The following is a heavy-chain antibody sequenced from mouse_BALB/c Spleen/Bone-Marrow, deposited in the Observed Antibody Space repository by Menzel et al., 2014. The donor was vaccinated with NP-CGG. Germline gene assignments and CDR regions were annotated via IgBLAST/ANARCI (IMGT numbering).Heavy chain of an antibody. CDR1: GYTFSFYT. Sequence: VQLQQSGAELARPGASVKMSCEASGYTFSFYTMYWVKQRPGQGLEWIGYINPTSDYTDYNQKFKDEATLAADKSSSTAYMQLSSLTSEDSAVYYCAREGVYAPLVYWGQGTLVTVSA. D-gene: IGHD2-3*01. CDR3: AREGVYAPLVY. J-gene: IGHJ3*01. CDR2: INPTSDYT. V-gene: IGHV1-4*01.